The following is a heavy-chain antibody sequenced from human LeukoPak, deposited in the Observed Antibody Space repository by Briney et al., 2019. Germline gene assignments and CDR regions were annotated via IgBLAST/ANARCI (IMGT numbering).Heavy chain of an antibody. J-gene: IGHJ4*02. CDR1: GGSISSGGYY. CDR2: IYYSGST. V-gene: IGHV4-31*03. CDR3: ARGHGGNSRVWYYFDY. Sequence: PSETLSLTCTVSGGSISSGGYYWSWIRQHPGKGLEWIGYIYYSGSTYYNPSLKSRVTISVDTSKNQFSLKLSSVTAADTAVYYGARGHGGNSRVWYYFDYWGQGTLVTVSS. D-gene: IGHD4-23*01.